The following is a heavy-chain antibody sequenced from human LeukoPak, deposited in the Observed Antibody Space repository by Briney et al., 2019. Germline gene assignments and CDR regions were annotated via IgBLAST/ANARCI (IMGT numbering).Heavy chain of an antibody. CDR2: IIPIFGTA. Sequence: ASVKVSCKASGGTFSNYAISWGRQAPGQGPEWMGGIIPIFGTANYAQKFQGRVTITTDESTSTAYMELSSTRSEDTAVYYCASYSGYDSVYFDYWGQGTLVTVSS. D-gene: IGHD5-12*01. J-gene: IGHJ4*02. CDR3: ASYSGYDSVYFDY. V-gene: IGHV1-69*05. CDR1: GGTFSNYA.